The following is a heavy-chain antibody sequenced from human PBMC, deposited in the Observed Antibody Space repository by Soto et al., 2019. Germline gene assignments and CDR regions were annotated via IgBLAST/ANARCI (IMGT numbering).Heavy chain of an antibody. V-gene: IGHV3-23*01. CDR2: ISDNGSST. J-gene: IGHJ5*02. CDR1: EFTFSSYP. CDR3: ARARYYGTNSGGDL. Sequence: GGSLRLSCAASEFTFSSYPMSWVRQAPGKGLEWVSAISDNGSSTYYADSVKGRFTISRDNSKSTLYLQMNSLRAEDTAVYYCARARYYGTNSGGDLWGQGTLVTVSS. D-gene: IGHD7-27*01.